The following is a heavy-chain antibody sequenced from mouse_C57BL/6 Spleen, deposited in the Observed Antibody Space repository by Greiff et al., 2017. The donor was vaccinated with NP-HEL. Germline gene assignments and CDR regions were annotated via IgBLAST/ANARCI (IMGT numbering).Heavy chain of an antibody. Sequence: EVKLMESGAELVRPGASVKLSCTASGFNIKDDYMHWVKQRPEQGLEWIGWIDPENGDTEYASKFQGKATITADTSSNTAYLQLSSLTSEDTAVYYCTFLLNPYWGQGTLVTVSA. CDR2: IDPENGDT. CDR3: TFLLNPY. D-gene: IGHD2-1*01. V-gene: IGHV14-4*01. CDR1: GFNIKDDY. J-gene: IGHJ3*01.